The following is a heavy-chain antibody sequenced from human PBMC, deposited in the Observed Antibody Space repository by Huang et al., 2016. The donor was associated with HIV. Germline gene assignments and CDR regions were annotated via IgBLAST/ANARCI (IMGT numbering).Heavy chain of an antibody. CDR2: VFPGKSNT. V-gene: IGHV5-51*03. CDR1: GFSFTSYW. Sequence: EVQLVQSGVEVKTPGESLTISCKGSGFSFTSYWLGWVRQMHGKGLEWMGIVFPGKSNTFYSPAVQGQVTISADKYTRTAYLQWSSLKASDSAMYYCAIHDSNDFTCDDWGQGTLVAVSS. D-gene: IGHD5-18*01. J-gene: IGHJ4*02. CDR3: AIHDSNDFTCDD.